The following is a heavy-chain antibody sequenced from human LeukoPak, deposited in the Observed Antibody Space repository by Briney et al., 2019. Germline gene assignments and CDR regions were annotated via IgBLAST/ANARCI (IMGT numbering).Heavy chain of an antibody. CDR1: GGSFSGYY. Sequence: SETLSLTCAVYGGSFSGYYWSGIRQPPGKGLEWIGEINHSGSTNYNPSLKSRVTISVDTSKNQFSLKLSSVTAADTAVYYCARRRELRGNHDAFDIWGQGTMVTVSS. V-gene: IGHV4-34*01. D-gene: IGHD1-26*01. CDR2: INHSGST. J-gene: IGHJ3*02. CDR3: ARRRELRGNHDAFDI.